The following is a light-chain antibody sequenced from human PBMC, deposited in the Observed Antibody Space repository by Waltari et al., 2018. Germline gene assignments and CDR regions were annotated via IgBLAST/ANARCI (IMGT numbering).Light chain of an antibody. Sequence: VVFAPSPDPLSLSPGESAPLSCRASQSVSSTNLAWYQQKPGQAPSLLIYGASCRATGVPDRFSGSGSGTDFTLTISRLEAEDFALYYCHQYGTSPLTFGRGTKLQIK. J-gene: IGKJ2*01. V-gene: IGKV3-20*01. CDR1: QSVSSTN. CDR2: GAS. CDR3: HQYGTSPLT.